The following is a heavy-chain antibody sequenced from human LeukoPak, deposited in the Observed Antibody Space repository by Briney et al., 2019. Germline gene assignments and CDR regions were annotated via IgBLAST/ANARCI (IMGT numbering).Heavy chain of an antibody. CDR2: ISWNSGSI. V-gene: IGHV3-9*01. D-gene: IGHD6-6*01. J-gene: IGHJ4*02. Sequence: PGRSLRLSCAASGFTFDDYAMHWVRQAPGKGLEWVSGISWNSGSIGYADSVKGRFTISRDNAKNSLYLQMNSLRAEDTALYYCARWIAARPWDRWGQGTLVTVSS. CDR1: GFTFDDYA. CDR3: ARWIAARPWDR.